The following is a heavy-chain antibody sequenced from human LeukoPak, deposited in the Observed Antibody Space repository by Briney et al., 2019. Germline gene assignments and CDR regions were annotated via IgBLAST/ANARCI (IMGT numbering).Heavy chain of an antibody. J-gene: IGHJ1*01. CDR2: IYSGGST. CDR1: GFTVSSNY. CDR3: ARDYYAEYFQH. V-gene: IGHV3-53*04. D-gene: IGHD1-26*01. Sequence: GGSLRLSCAASGFTVSSNYMSWVRQAPGKGLEWVSVIYSGGSTYYADSVKGRFTISRHNSKNTLYLQMNSLRAEDTAVCYCARDYYAEYFQHWGQGTLVTVSS.